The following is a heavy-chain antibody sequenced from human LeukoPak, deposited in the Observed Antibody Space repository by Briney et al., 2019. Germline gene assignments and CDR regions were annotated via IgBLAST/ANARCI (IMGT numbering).Heavy chain of an antibody. CDR3: AYDYVWGSYRPMDV. D-gene: IGHD3-16*02. Sequence: GGSLRLSCAASGFTFSDYYMSWIRQAPGKGLEWVSYISSGSSTIYYADYVKGRFTISRDNAKNSLYLQMNSLRAEDTAVYYCAYDYVWGSYRPMDVWGKGTTVTVSS. CDR1: GFTFSDYY. CDR2: ISSGSSTI. V-gene: IGHV3-11*04. J-gene: IGHJ6*03.